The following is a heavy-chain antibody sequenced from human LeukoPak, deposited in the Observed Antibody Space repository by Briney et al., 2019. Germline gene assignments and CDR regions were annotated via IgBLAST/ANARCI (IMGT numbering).Heavy chain of an antibody. CDR1: GFTFSSYA. D-gene: IGHD3-22*01. CDR2: ISYDGSNK. Sequence: PGGSLRLSCAASGFTFSSYAMHWVRQAPGKGLEWVAVISYDGSNKYYADSVKGRFTISRDNSKNTLYLQMNSLRAEDTAVYYCAAMVVNYYDSSGFDYWGQGTLVTVSS. V-gene: IGHV3-30*04. J-gene: IGHJ4*02. CDR3: AAMVVNYYDSSGFDY.